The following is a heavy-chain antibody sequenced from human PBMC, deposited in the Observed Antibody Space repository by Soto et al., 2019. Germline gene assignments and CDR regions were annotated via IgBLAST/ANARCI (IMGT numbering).Heavy chain of an antibody. D-gene: IGHD6-6*01. CDR3: AKEMGSSSGSRWFAP. CDR1: GFRFSTYS. Sequence: PGGSLRLSCAASGFRFSTYSMSWVRQAPGKELEWVANIKKDGSEIYYVESVRGRFAISRDNAKNSLYLQLNSLRAEDTAVYYCAKEMGSSSGSRWFAPWVQGTLVTVSS. V-gene: IGHV3-7*03. CDR2: IKKDGSEI. J-gene: IGHJ5*02.